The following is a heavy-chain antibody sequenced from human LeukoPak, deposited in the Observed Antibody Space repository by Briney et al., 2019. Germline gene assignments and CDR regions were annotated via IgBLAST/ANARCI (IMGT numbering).Heavy chain of an antibody. Sequence: SETLSLICTVSGGSISSGSYYWSWIRQPAGKGLEWIGRIYTSGSTNYNPSLKSRVTISVDTSKNQFSLKLSSVTAADTAVYYCARALGNTYYYDSSASDAFDIWGQGTMVTVSS. CDR2: IYTSGST. V-gene: IGHV4-61*02. CDR3: ARALGNTYYYDSSASDAFDI. J-gene: IGHJ3*02. CDR1: GGSISSGSYY. D-gene: IGHD3-22*01.